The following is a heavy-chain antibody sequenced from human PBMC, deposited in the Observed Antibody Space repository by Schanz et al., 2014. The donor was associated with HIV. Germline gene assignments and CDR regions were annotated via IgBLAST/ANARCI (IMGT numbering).Heavy chain of an antibody. D-gene: IGHD3-10*01. Sequence: VQLVESGGGLVKPGGSLRLSCAASGFTFSSYSMNWVRQAPGKGLEWVSPISGSSTYIYYADSVKGRFTISRDNSKNTLYLQMNSLRAEDTAVYYCARGSGPYYYYYGMDVWGQGTTVTVSS. V-gene: IGHV3-21*01. J-gene: IGHJ6*02. CDR1: GFTFSSYS. CDR2: ISGSSTYI. CDR3: ARGSGPYYYYYGMDV.